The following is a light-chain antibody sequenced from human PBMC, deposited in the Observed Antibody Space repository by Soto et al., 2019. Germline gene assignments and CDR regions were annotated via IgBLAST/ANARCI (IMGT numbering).Light chain of an antibody. V-gene: IGKV2-28*01. J-gene: IGKJ3*01. CDR1: QSLLHSDGYTY. CDR2: LVS. CDR3: MQVLHTPFS. Sequence: DIVMTQSPPSLSVTPGEPASISCRSSQSLLHSDGYTYVDWYVQRPGQSPQLLIYLVSNRASGVSDRLSGSRSGTDITLKISKVESEDVGIYYCMQVLHTPFSFGPGTKVDFK.